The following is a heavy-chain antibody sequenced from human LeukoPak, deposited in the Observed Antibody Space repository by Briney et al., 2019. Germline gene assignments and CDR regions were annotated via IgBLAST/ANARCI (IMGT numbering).Heavy chain of an antibody. J-gene: IGHJ5*02. CDR1: GGSISSGGYY. V-gene: IGHV4-30-2*01. D-gene: IGHD3-16*01. CDR3: ARVLEESITMVRDYVWGSYGFFDP. CDR2: IYHSGST. Sequence: SETLSLTCTVSGGSISSGGYYWSWIRQPPGKGLEWIGYIYHSGSTYYNPSLKSRVTISVDRSKNQFSLKLSSVTAADTAVYYCARVLEESITMVRDYVWGSYGFFDPWGQGTLVTVSS.